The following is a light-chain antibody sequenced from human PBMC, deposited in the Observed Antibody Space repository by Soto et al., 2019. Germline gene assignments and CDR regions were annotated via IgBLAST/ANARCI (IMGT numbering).Light chain of an antibody. CDR2: DVS. Sequence: QSALTQPASVSGSPGQSITISCTGTSSDVGGHNYVSWYQQHPGKAPKVMIYDVSNRPSGVSNRFSGSKSGNTASLTISGLQAEDEADYYCSSYTSSSTQVFGTGTKVTVL. V-gene: IGLV2-14*01. CDR3: SSYTSSSTQV. CDR1: SSDVGGHNY. J-gene: IGLJ1*01.